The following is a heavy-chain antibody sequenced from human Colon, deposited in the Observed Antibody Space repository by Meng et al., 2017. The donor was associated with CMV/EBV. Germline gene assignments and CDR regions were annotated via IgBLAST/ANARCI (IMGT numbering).Heavy chain of an antibody. Sequence: GGSLRLSCAASGFTFSSYSMNWVRQAPGKGLEWVSSISSSSSYIYYADSVKGRFTISRDNAKNSLYLQMNSLRAEDTALYYCVRDGYSWSPAQSGADHWGRGTLVTVSS. J-gene: IGHJ4*02. V-gene: IGHV3-21*04. D-gene: IGHD1-26*01. CDR2: ISSSSSYI. CDR1: GFTFSSYS. CDR3: VRDGYSWSPAQSGADH.